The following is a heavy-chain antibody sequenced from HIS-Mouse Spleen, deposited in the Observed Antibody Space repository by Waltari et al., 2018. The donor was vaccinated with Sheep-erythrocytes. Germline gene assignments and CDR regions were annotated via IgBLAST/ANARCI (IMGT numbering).Heavy chain of an antibody. CDR3: ARDRLVAAAGFDY. D-gene: IGHD6-13*01. J-gene: IGHJ4*02. CDR1: GYSISSAYY. CDR2: IYHSGST. Sequence: QVQLQESGPGLVKPSETLSLTCTVSGYSISSAYYWGWIRQPPGKGLEWIGSIYHSGSTYYNPSLKSRVTISVDTSKNQFSLKLSSVTAADTAVYYCARDRLVAAAGFDYWGQGTLVTVSS. V-gene: IGHV4-38-2*02.